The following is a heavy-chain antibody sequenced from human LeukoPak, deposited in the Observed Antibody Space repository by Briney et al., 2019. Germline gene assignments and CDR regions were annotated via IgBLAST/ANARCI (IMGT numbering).Heavy chain of an antibody. CDR2: ISSSSSTI. CDR1: GFTFSSYS. D-gene: IGHD3-22*01. Sequence: GGSLRLACAASGFTFSSYSMNWVRQAPGKGLEWVSYISSSSSTIYYADSVKGRFTISRDNAKNSLYLQMNSLRAEDTAVYYCARDYYDSSGYYRKGGPDYWGQGTLVTVSS. V-gene: IGHV3-48*01. J-gene: IGHJ4*02. CDR3: ARDYYDSSGYYRKGGPDY.